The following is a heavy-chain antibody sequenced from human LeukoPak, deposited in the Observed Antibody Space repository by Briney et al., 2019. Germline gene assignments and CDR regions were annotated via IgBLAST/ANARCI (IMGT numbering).Heavy chain of an antibody. V-gene: IGHV3-21*01. CDR2: ISSSSSYI. Sequence: GGSLRLSCAASGFTFSSYSMNWARQAPGKGLEWVSSISSSSSYIYYADSVKGRFTISRDNAKNSLYLQMNSLRAEDTAVYYCARAFQAEVYGMDVWGQGTTVTVSS. J-gene: IGHJ6*02. CDR3: ARAFQAEVYGMDV. CDR1: GFTFSSYS.